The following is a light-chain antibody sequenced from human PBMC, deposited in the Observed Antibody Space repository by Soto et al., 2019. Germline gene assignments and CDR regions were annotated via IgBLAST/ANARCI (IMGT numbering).Light chain of an antibody. Sequence: PGETASLSCRASQSAGNFLAWYQQKPGQAPRLLIYGASTRATGIPARFSGSGSGTEFTLTISSLQSEDFAVYYCQQYNNWPPITFGQGTRLEI. V-gene: IGKV3-15*01. CDR1: QSAGNF. CDR3: QQYNNWPPIT. CDR2: GAS. J-gene: IGKJ5*01.